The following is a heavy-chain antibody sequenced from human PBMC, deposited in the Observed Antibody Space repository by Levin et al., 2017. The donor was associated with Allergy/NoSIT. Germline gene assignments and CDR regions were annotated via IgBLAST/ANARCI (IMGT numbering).Heavy chain of an antibody. CDR3: ARAYYDFWSGYEYYMDG. D-gene: IGHD3-3*01. V-gene: IGHV4-59*01. J-gene: IGHJ6*03. CDR1: GGSISSYY. CDR2: IYYSGST. Sequence: SETLSLTCTVSGGSISSYYWSWIRQPPGKGLEWIGYIYYSGSTNYNPSLKSRVTISVDTSKNQFSLKLSSVTAADTAVYYCARAYYDFWSGYEYYMDGWGKGTTVTVSS.